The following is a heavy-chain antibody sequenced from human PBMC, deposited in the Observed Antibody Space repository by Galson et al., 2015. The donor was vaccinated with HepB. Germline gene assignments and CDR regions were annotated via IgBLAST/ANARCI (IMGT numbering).Heavy chain of an antibody. D-gene: IGHD6-19*01. CDR2: IIPIFGTA. J-gene: IGHJ5*02. CDR3: ARDFSGWDDFKPRNNWFDP. CDR1: GYTFTGYY. V-gene: IGHV1-69*13. Sequence: SVKVSCKASGYTFTGYYMHWVRQAPGQGLEWMGWIIPIFGTANYAQKFQGRVTITADESTSTAYMELSSLRSEDTAVYYCARDFSGWDDFKPRNNWFDPWGQGTLVTVSS.